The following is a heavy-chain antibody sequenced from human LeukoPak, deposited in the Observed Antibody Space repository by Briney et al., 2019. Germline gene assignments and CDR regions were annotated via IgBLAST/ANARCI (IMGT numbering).Heavy chain of an antibody. CDR3: LRGDRRDY. CDR2: IDSSGGYM. J-gene: IGHJ4*02. CDR1: GVTFNTYI. Sequence: GGSLRLSCEASGVTFNTYIMICARQAPGRGLEWVSSIDSSGGYMFYAASVKGRFIISRDNAKDSLYLQMNSLRVEATAVYYCLRGDRRDYWGQGTLVTVSS. V-gene: IGHV3-21*06.